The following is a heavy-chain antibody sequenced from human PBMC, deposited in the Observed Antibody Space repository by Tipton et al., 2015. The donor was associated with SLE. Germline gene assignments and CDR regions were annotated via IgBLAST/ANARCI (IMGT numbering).Heavy chain of an antibody. V-gene: IGHV3-48*03. CDR2: ISSSGGTI. CDR3: ARGGYYDNGYYFDY. J-gene: IGHJ4*02. D-gene: IGHD3-16*01. Sequence: SLRLSCAASGFTFSSYAMSWVRQAPGKGLEWVSAISSSGGTIYYADSVKGRFTISRDNAKNSLYLQMNSLRAEDTAVYYCARGGYYDNGYYFDYWGQGTLVTVSS. CDR1: GFTFSSYA.